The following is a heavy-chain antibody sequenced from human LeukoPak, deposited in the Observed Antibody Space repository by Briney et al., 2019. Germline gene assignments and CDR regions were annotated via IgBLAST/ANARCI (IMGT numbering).Heavy chain of an antibody. D-gene: IGHD2-15*01. CDR2: ISGSDGST. Sequence: GGSLRLSCAASGFTFSNYAMSWVRQAPGKGLEWVSTISGSDGSTYYADSVKGRFTISRDNSKNTLYLQMNSLRVEDTAIYYCAKGRGYCTGGSCYSDYWGQGTLVTVSS. J-gene: IGHJ4*02. CDR1: GFTFSNYA. V-gene: IGHV3-23*01. CDR3: AKGRGYCTGGSCYSDY.